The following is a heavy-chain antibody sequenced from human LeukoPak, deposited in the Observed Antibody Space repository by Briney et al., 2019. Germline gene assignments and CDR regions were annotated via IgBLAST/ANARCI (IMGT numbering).Heavy chain of an antibody. Sequence: PGGSLRLSCAASAFTFSSYWMTWVRQAPGKGLEWVANIKEDGSEKYYVDSVKGRFTISRDNAKNSLYLQMNSLRAKDTAVYYCARGGYSSSWYISRDYWGQGTLVTVSS. CDR1: AFTFSSYW. CDR2: IKEDGSEK. D-gene: IGHD6-13*01. CDR3: ARGGYSSSWYISRDY. V-gene: IGHV3-7*01. J-gene: IGHJ4*02.